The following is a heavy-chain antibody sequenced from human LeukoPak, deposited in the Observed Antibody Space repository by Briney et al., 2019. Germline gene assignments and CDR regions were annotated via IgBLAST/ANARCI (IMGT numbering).Heavy chain of an antibody. D-gene: IGHD5-18*01. CDR3: AREIVDTAMVLFGY. J-gene: IGHJ4*02. Sequence: ASVKVSCKASGYTFTSYGISWVRQAPGQGLEWMGWISAYNGNTNYAQKLQGRVTMTTDTSTSTAYMDLRSLRSDDTAVYYCAREIVDTAMVLFGYWGQGTLVTVSS. CDR2: ISAYNGNT. CDR1: GYTFTSYG. V-gene: IGHV1-18*01.